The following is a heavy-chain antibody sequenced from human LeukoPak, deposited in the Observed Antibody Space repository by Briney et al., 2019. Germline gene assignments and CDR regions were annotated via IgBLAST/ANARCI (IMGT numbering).Heavy chain of an antibody. D-gene: IGHD2-2*01. CDR3: ATYCSSTSCYADAFDI. Sequence: DSIQGRFTISRDNAENSLYLQMNSLRAEDTAVYYCATYCSSTSCYADAFDIWGQGTMVTVSS. J-gene: IGHJ3*02. V-gene: IGHV3-21*06.